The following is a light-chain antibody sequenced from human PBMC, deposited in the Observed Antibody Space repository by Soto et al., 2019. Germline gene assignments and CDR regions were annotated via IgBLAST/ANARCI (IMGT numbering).Light chain of an antibody. V-gene: IGKV3-11*01. J-gene: IGKJ1*01. CDR2: HTS. Sequence: EIVLTQSPGTLSLSPGERATLSCRASQSVRSDVGWYQQKPGQAPRLLIYHTSNRATGIPARFSGSGSGTDFTLTISSLEPEDFAVYYCRQSIDWPLTFGQGTKVEVK. CDR3: RQSIDWPLT. CDR1: QSVRSD.